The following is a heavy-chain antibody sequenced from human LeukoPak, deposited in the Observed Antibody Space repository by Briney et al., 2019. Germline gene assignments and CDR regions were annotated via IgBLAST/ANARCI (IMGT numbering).Heavy chain of an antibody. V-gene: IGHV4-30-2*01. D-gene: IGHD6-6*01. J-gene: IGHJ6*03. CDR3: ASGSTSSSVNYYYYYYMDV. CDR2: IYHSGST. CDR1: GGSISSGGYY. Sequence: PSQTLSLTCTVSGGSISSGGYYWSWIRQPPGKGLEWIGYIYHSGSTYYNPSLKSRVTISVDRSKNQFSLKLSSVTAADTAVYHCASGSTSSSVNYYYYYYMDVWGKGTTVTVSS.